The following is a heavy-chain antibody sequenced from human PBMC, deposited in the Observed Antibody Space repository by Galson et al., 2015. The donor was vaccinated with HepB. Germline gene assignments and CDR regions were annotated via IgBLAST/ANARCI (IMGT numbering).Heavy chain of an antibody. J-gene: IGHJ4*02. D-gene: IGHD3-10*01. CDR3: GREKAGTTGVAEY. Sequence: SLRLGGEASEFTFGDYVMGWVGQAPGAGVVLVGFIRKIASCKSTEEVACRNVGFTISRDDSQSIADLQMNSLQTEDTAVYYCGREKAGTTGVAEYWGQGASVSVSP. CDR2: IRKIASCKST. V-gene: IGHV3-49*04. CDR1: EFTFGDYV.